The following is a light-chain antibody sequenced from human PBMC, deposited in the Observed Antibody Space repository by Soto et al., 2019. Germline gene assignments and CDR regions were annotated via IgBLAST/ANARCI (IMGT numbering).Light chain of an antibody. J-gene: IGLJ2*01. Sequence: QSVLTQPASLSGSPGQSITISCTGTSSDIGAYDYVSWFQQHPGKAPKLMISEVNNRPSGVSNRFSGSKSGNTAYLTITGLQAEDEADYYCQSYDSSLSGSVFGGGTKLTVL. CDR1: SSDIGAYDY. CDR3: QSYDSSLSGSV. CDR2: EVN. V-gene: IGLV2-14*01.